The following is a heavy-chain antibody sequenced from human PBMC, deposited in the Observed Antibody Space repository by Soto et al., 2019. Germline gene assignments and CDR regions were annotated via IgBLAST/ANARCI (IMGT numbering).Heavy chain of an antibody. D-gene: IGHD6-6*01. J-gene: IGHJ5*02. CDR3: AHSVRSSSSFSGSEWFDP. V-gene: IGHV2-5*02. CDR1: GFSLSTSGVG. Sequence: QITLKESGPTLVKPTQTLTLTCTFSGFSLSTSGVGVGWIRQPPGKALEWLALIYWDDDKRYSPSLKSRLTITKDTSKNQVVLTMTNMDPVDTATSYCAHSVRSSSSFSGSEWFDPWGQGTLVTVSS. CDR2: IYWDDDK.